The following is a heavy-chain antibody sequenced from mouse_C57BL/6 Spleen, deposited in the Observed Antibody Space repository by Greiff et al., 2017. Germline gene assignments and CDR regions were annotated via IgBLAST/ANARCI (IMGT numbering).Heavy chain of an antibody. V-gene: IGHV14-3*01. Sequence: VQLKQSVAELVRPGASVKLSCTASGFNIKNTYIHWVKQRPEQGLEWIGRIDPANGNTKYAPKFQGKATITADTSSNTAYLQLSSLTSEDTAIYYCAPITTVLSYWYFGVRGTGTTVTVSS. CDR3: APITTVLSYWYFGV. CDR2: IDPANGNT. J-gene: IGHJ1*03. CDR1: GFNIKNTY. D-gene: IGHD1-1*01.